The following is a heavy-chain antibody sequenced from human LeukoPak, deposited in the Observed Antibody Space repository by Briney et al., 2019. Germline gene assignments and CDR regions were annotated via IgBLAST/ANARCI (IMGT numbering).Heavy chain of an antibody. J-gene: IGHJ2*01. D-gene: IGHD6-6*01. CDR3: MFVRDTSSSVWYFDL. CDR1: GSTFSDYY. V-gene: IGHV3-11*01. Sequence: GGSLRLSCAASGSTFSDYYMSWIRQAPGKGLEWISYISSSGPTIYYADSVKGRFIISRDNAKNSLYLQMNSLRVEDTAVYYCMFVRDTSSSVWYFDLWGRGTLVTVSS. CDR2: ISSSGPTI.